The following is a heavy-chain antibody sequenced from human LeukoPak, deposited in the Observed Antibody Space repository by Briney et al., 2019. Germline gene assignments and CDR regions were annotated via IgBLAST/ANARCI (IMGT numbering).Heavy chain of an antibody. V-gene: IGHV3-23*01. Sequence: GGSLRLSCSAYGFTFSSYAMHWVRQAPGKGLEWVSGISGSGGNTYYADSVKGRFTISRDNSKNTLYLQINTLRAEDTAVYYCAKGGIRLSFDYWGQGTLVTVSS. D-gene: IGHD5-12*01. CDR1: GFTFSSYA. CDR3: AKGGIRLSFDY. J-gene: IGHJ4*02. CDR2: ISGSGGNT.